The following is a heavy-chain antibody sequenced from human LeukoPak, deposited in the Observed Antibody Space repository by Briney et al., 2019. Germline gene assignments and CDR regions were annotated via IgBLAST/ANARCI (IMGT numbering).Heavy chain of an antibody. V-gene: IGHV3-21*01. J-gene: IGHJ4*02. CDR3: ARDRDGNYLFDY. CDR1: GFTFSSYS. Sequence: VGSVRLSCAASGFTFSSYSMNWVRQAPGKGLEWVSSISTSSSYIYYADSVKGRFTISRDNAKNSLYLQMNSLRAEDTAVYYCARDRDGNYLFDYWGQGTLVTVSS. CDR2: ISTSSSYI. D-gene: IGHD5-24*01.